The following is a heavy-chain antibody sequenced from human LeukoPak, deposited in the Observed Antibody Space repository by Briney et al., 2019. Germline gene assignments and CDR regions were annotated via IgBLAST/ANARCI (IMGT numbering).Heavy chain of an antibody. V-gene: IGHV3-21*01. D-gene: IGHD2-2*01. J-gene: IGHJ4*02. Sequence: GGSLRLSCAASGFTFSSYSMNRVRQAPGKGLEWVSSISSSSSYIYYADSVKGRFTIFRDNAKNSLYLQMNSLRAEDTAVSYCARSKGIVVVPAAMSYWGQGTLVTVSS. CDR1: GFTFSSYS. CDR2: ISSSSSYI. CDR3: ARSKGIVVVPAAMSY.